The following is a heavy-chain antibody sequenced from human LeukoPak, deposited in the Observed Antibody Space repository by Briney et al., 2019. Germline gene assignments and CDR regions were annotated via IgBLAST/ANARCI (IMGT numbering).Heavy chain of an antibody. CDR2: ISSSSSYI. CDR1: GFTFSSYS. J-gene: IGHJ5*02. D-gene: IGHD3-10*01. V-gene: IGHV3-21*01. Sequence: GGPLTLSCAASGFTFSSYSMNWVRQAPGKRLEWVSSISSSSSYIYYADSVKGRFTMSRDNVKKSLYLQMNSLRAEDTAVYYCARGGCLGMVRGNWFDPWGQGTLVTVSS. CDR3: ARGGCLGMVRGNWFDP.